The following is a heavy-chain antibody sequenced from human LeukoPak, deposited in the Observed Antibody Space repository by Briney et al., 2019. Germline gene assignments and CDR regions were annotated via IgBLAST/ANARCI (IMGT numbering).Heavy chain of an antibody. V-gene: IGHV1-46*01. CDR2: INPSGGST. CDR1: GYTFTSYY. CDR3: ARGPPFTYYYDSSGPHLDY. Sequence: ASVKVSCKASGYTFTSYYMHWVRQAPGQGLEWMGIINPSGGSTSYAQKFQGRVTMTRDTSTSTVYMELSSLRSEDTAVYYCARGPPFTYYYDSSGPHLDYWGQGTLVTVSS. D-gene: IGHD3-22*01. J-gene: IGHJ4*02.